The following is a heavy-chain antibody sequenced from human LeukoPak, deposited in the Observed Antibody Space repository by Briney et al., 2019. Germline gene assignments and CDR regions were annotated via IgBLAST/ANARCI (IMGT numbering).Heavy chain of an antibody. J-gene: IGHJ3*02. V-gene: IGHV4-59*01. Sequence: SETLSLTCTVSGGSISSYYWSWIRQPPGKGLEWIGYIYYSGSTNYNPSLKSRVTISVDTSKNQFSLKLSSVTAADTAVYYCAGGWMTTVTPDAFDIWGQGTMVTVSS. CDR2: IYYSGST. CDR1: GGSISSYY. CDR3: AGGWMTTVTPDAFDI. D-gene: IGHD4-17*01.